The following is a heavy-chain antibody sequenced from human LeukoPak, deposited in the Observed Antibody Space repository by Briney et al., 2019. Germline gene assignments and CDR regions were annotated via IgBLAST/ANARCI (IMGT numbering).Heavy chain of an antibody. Sequence: ASVKVSCKASGGTFSSYTISWVRQAPGQGLEWMGIIDPSGGSTSYAQKFQDRVTMTRDTSTSTVYMELSSLRSEDTAVYYCARDRSLKALAYYMDVWGKGTTVTVSS. V-gene: IGHV1-46*03. J-gene: IGHJ6*03. CDR1: GGTFSSYT. CDR2: IDPSGGST. CDR3: ARDRSLKALAYYMDV. D-gene: IGHD1-1*01.